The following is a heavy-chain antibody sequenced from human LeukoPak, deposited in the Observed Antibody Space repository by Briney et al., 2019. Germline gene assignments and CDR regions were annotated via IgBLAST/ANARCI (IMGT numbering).Heavy chain of an antibody. J-gene: IGHJ4*02. V-gene: IGHV4-4*07. D-gene: IGHD1-26*01. CDR1: GGSISSYY. CDR2: IYTSGST. CDR3: ASSYSGSYLFDY. Sequence: SETLSPTCTVSGGSISSYYWSWIRQPAGKGQEWIGRIYTSGSTNYNPSLKSRVTMSVDTSKNQFSLKLSSVTAADTAVYYCASSYSGSYLFDYWGQGTLVTVSS.